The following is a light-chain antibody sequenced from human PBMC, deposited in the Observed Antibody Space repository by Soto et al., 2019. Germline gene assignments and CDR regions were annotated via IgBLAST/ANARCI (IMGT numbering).Light chain of an antibody. V-gene: IGKV4-1*01. CDR1: QSVLYSSNNKNC. CDR2: WAS. J-gene: IGKJ1*01. CDR3: QQYYSTLGT. Sequence: DIVMTQSPDSLAVSLGERATINCKSGQSVLYSSNNKNCLAWYQQKPGQPPKLLIYWASTRESGVPDRFSGSGSGTDFTLTISSLQAEDVAVYYCQQYYSTLGTFGQGTKVDIK.